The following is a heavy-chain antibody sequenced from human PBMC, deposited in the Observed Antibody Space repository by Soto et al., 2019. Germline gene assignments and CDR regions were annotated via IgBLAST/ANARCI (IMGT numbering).Heavy chain of an antibody. J-gene: IGHJ3*02. CDR1: GFTFSNAW. D-gene: IGHD3-22*01. Sequence: EVQLVESGGGLVKPGGSLRLSCAASGFTFSNAWMNWVRQAPGKGLEWVGRIKSKTDGGTTDYAAPVKGRFTISRDDSKNRLYLQMHSLKTEDTAVYYCTTGTLRGGYFAPDHDAFDIWGQGTMVTVSS. CDR3: TTGTLRGGYFAPDHDAFDI. CDR2: IKSKTDGGTT. V-gene: IGHV3-15*07.